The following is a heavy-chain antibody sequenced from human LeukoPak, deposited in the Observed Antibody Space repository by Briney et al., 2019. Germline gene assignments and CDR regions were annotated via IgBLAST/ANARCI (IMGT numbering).Heavy chain of an antibody. CDR2: ISSSGGTV. J-gene: IGHJ4*02. Sequence: RTGGSLRLSCAASGFTFSSYEMNWVRQAPGKGMEWVSYISSSGGTVYYADSVKGRFTISRDNAKNSLYLQMNSLRAEDTAVYYCARDSGSYSDFDYWGLGTLVTVSS. D-gene: IGHD1-26*01. V-gene: IGHV3-48*03. CDR1: GFTFSSYE. CDR3: ARDSGSYSDFDY.